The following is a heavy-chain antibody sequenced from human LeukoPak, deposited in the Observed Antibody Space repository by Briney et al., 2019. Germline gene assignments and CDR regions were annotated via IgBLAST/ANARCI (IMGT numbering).Heavy chain of an antibody. D-gene: IGHD3-9*01. CDR2: ISYDGSNK. Sequence: PGGSLRLSCAASGFTFSSYAMDWVRQAPGKGLEWVAVISYDGSNKYYADSVKGRFTISRDNSKNTLYLQMNSLKAEDTAVYYCAKSAGLRYFDWLCRFDYWGQGTLVTVSS. J-gene: IGHJ4*02. CDR1: GFTFSSYA. CDR3: AKSAGLRYFDWLCRFDY. V-gene: IGHV3-30*04.